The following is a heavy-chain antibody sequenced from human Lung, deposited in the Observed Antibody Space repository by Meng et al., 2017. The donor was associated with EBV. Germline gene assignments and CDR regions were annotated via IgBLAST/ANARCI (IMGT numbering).Heavy chain of an antibody. J-gene: IGHJ4*02. CDR3: ARGLWYYDRGGYFDN. D-gene: IGHD3-22*01. V-gene: IGHV4-31*03. Sequence: QVQVQESGPGLGKPPQTPSLTSTVSGGSISSGGYYWSWIRHHPGKGLEWIGYIYYSGDTDYNPSLKSRVTISVDTSKNQLSLRLSSVTAADTAVYYCARGLWYYDRGGYFDNWGRGTLVTVSS. CDR2: IYYSGDT. CDR1: GGSISSGGYY.